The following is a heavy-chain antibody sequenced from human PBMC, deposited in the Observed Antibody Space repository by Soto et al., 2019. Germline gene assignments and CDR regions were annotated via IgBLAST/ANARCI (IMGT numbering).Heavy chain of an antibody. CDR2: IDPSDSYT. CDR1: GYSFTSYW. V-gene: IGHV5-10-1*01. CDR3: ASNPGNYYYYYGMDV. J-gene: IGHJ6*02. Sequence: PGESLKISCKGSGYSFTSYWISWVRQMPGKGLEWMGRIDPSDSYTNYSPSFQGHVTISADKSISTAYLQWSSLKASDTAMYYCASNPGNYYYYYGMDVWGQGTTVTVSS. D-gene: IGHD3-10*01.